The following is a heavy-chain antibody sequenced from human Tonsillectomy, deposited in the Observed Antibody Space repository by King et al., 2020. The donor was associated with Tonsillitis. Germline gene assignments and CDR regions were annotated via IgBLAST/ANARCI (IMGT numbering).Heavy chain of an antibody. CDR2: ISYDGRNT. CDR1: GFTFSSYA. Sequence: QVQLVESGGGVVQPGRSLSLSCAASGFTFSSYAMHWVRQAPGKGLEWVAVISYDGRNTYYVDSVKGRLTISRDNFNNTLYLQMNSLRAEDTAVYYCAKERAYCGYECARRYCYGIDVWGQGTTVTVSS. V-gene: IGHV3-30*18. CDR3: AKERAYCGYECARRYCYGIDV. D-gene: IGHD5-12*01. J-gene: IGHJ6*02.